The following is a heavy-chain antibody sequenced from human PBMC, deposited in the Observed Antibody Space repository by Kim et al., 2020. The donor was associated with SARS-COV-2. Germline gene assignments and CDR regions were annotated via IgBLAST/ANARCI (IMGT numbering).Heavy chain of an antibody. V-gene: IGHV3-9*01. CDR3: ARGYGSGSHTPFDY. D-gene: IGHD3-10*01. CDR1: GFTFGDSA. CDR2: ITWNSGNI. J-gene: IGHJ4*02. Sequence: GGSLRLSCAASGFTFGDSAMHWVRQGPGKGLEWVSVITWNSGNIGYADSVKGRFTISRDNAKNSLYLQMNSLRAEDTALYYCARGYGSGSHTPFDYWGQGTLVTVSS.